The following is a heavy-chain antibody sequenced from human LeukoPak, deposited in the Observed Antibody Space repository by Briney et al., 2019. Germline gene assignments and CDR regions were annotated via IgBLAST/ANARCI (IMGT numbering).Heavy chain of an antibody. CDR2: INPNSGGT. J-gene: IGHJ6*02. D-gene: IGHD3-3*01. CDR3: ASPTNFWSGYNTRHYYYYGMDV. Sequence: ASVKVSCKASGYTFTGYYMHWVRQAPGQGLEWMGWINPNSGGTNYAQKFQGRVTMTRDTSISTAYMELSRLRSDDTAVCYCASPTNFWSGYNTRHYYYYGMDVWGQGTTVTVSS. CDR1: GYTFTGYY. V-gene: IGHV1-2*02.